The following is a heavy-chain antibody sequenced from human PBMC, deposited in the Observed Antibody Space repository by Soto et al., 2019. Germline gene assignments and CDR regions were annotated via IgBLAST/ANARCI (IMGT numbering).Heavy chain of an antibody. D-gene: IGHD2-8*01. CDR2: MNPNSGNT. CDR3: ARGMVWFDP. J-gene: IGHJ5*02. V-gene: IGHV1-8*02. CDR1: GGTFSSYA. Sequence: GASVKVSCKASGGTFSSYAISWVRQAPGQGLEWMGWMNPNSGNTGYAQKFQGRVTMTRNTSISTAYMELSSLRSEDTAVYYCARGMVWFDPWAREPWSPSPQ.